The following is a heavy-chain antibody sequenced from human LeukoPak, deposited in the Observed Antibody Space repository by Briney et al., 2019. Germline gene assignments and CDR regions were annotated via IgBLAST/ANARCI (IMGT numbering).Heavy chain of an antibody. V-gene: IGHV3-30*04. CDR3: ARGLKERSAH. CDR2: ISSDGTST. Sequence: GGSLRLSCVDSGFIFGTSALHWIRQAPGKGLQWVTVISSDGTSTFYADSVRGRFTISRDNSKNTLYLQMNSLTTDDTAIYYCARGLKERSAHWGQGTLVTVSS. CDR1: GFIFGTSA. J-gene: IGHJ4*02.